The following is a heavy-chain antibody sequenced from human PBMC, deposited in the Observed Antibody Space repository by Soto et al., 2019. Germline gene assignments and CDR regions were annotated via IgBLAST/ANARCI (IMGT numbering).Heavy chain of an antibody. CDR1: GFTFSSYG. CDR3: AKDKLYAGVVYYYGMDV. CDR2: ISYDGSNK. Sequence: QVQLVESGGGVVQPGRSLRLSCAASGFTFSSYGMHWVRQAPGKGLEWVAVISYDGSNKYYADSVKGRFTISRDNSKNTLYLQMNSLRAEDTAVYYGAKDKLYAGVVYYYGMDVWGQGTTVTVSS. V-gene: IGHV3-30*18. D-gene: IGHD3-3*01. J-gene: IGHJ6*02.